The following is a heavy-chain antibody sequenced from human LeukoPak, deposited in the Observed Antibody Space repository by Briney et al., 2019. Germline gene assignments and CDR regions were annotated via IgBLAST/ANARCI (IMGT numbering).Heavy chain of an antibody. CDR2: IYYSGST. D-gene: IGHD6-6*01. Sequence: PSETLSLTCTVSGGSISSYYWSWIRQPPGKGLEWIGYIYYSGSTNYNPSLKSRVTISVDTSKNQFSLKLSSVTAADTAVYYCARGVVVLEEYFQHWGQGTLVTVSS. J-gene: IGHJ1*01. CDR1: GGSISSYY. CDR3: ARGVVVLEEYFQH. V-gene: IGHV4-59*08.